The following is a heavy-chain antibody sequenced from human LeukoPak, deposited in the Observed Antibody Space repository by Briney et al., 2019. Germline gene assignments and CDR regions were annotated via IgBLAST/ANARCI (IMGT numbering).Heavy chain of an antibody. CDR2: ISYDGSNK. Sequence: PGGSLRLSCAASGFTFSTYAMSWVRQAPGKGLEWVAVISYDGSNKYYADSVKGRFTISRDNSKNTLYLQMNSLRAEDTAVYYCARGGGSLFFDYWGQGTLVTVSS. CDR3: ARGGGSLFFDY. D-gene: IGHD1-26*01. J-gene: IGHJ4*02. V-gene: IGHV3-30-3*01. CDR1: GFTFSTYA.